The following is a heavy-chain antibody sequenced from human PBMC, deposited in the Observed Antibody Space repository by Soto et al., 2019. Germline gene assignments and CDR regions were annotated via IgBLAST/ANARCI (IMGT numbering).Heavy chain of an antibody. D-gene: IGHD2-8*01. CDR1: GFTFSSYW. J-gene: IGHJ4*02. CDR2: INSDGSST. CDR3: SSGHCTNGVCRGYYFDY. Sequence: EVQLVESGGGLVQPGGSLRLSCAASGFTFSSYWMHWVRQAPGKGLVWVSRINSDGSSTTYADSVKGRFTISRDNAKNTLYLQMNSLRAEDTAVYYCSSGHCTNGVCRGYYFDYWGQGTLDTVSS. V-gene: IGHV3-74*01.